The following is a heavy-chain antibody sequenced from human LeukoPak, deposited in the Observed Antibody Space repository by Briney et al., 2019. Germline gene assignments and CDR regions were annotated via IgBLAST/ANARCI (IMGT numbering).Heavy chain of an antibody. D-gene: IGHD2-21*01. J-gene: IGHJ4*02. CDR2: IKEDGSER. V-gene: IGHV3-7*01. Sequence: PGGSLRLSCAASGFTFSAFWMSWVRQAPGKGLEWVGNIKEDGSERHYVDSVKGRFTISRDNAENSLYLQMSSLRVEDTAVYYCARYTVPFCGGDCYSQFLAYWGQGALVTVSP. CDR3: ARYTVPFCGGDCYSQFLAY. CDR1: GFTFSAFW.